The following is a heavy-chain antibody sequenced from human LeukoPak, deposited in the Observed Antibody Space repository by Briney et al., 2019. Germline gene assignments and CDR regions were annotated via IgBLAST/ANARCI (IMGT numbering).Heavy chain of an antibody. D-gene: IGHD3-22*01. CDR1: GGSFSGYY. J-gene: IGHJ3*02. V-gene: IGHV4-4*08. Sequence: SETLSLTCAVYGGSFSGYYWSWIRQPPGKGLEWIGRIYTSGSTNYNPSLKSRVTISVDTSKNQFSLKLSSVTAADTAVYYCAREPRGRNYYDSSGYYAFDIWGQGTMVTVSS. CDR2: IYTSGST. CDR3: AREPRGRNYYDSSGYYAFDI.